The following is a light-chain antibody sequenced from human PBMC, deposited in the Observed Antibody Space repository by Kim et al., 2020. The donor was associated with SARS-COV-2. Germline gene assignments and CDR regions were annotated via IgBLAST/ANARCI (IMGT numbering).Light chain of an antibody. Sequence: SVPEGQTASTTGAGDKLRETYAWWYRKKPRHSPWLAIKQESGRPSGMPERFSGCISGRTASLTISWSQTMDEAINDCQAWDSRHMVFGGGTQLTAL. CDR2: QES. CDR3: QAWDSRHMV. J-gene: IGLJ2*01. V-gene: IGLV3-1*01. CDR1: KLRETY.